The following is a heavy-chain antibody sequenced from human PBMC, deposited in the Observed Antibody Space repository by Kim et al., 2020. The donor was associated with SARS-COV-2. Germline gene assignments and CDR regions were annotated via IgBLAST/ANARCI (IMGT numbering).Heavy chain of an antibody. J-gene: IGHJ4*02. CDR3: ARDGGYCSSTSCSLDY. Sequence: SVKGGFTISRDKAKNSLYLQMNSLRDEDTAVYYCARDGGYCSSTSCSLDYWGQGTLVTVSS. D-gene: IGHD2-2*01. V-gene: IGHV3-48*02.